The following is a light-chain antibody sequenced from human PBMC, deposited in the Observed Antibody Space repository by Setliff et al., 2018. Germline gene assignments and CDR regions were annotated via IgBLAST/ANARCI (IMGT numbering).Light chain of an antibody. CDR3: SSYTSSSTPYV. V-gene: IGLV2-14*01. CDR1: SSDVGGYNY. Sequence: QSVLTQPASVSGSPGQSITISCTGTSSDVGGYNYVSWNQQHPGKAPKLMIYDVSKRPSGVSNRFSGSKSGNTASLTISGLQAEDEADYYCSSYTSSSTPYVFGTGTKVTVL. J-gene: IGLJ1*01. CDR2: DVS.